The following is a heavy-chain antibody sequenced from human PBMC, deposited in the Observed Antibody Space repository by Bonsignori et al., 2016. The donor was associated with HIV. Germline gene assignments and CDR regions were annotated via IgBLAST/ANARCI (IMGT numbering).Heavy chain of an antibody. D-gene: IGHD4-17*01. Sequence: WVRQAPGQGLEWMGWISAYNGNTNYAQKLQGRVTMTTDTSTSTAYMELRSLRSDDTAVYYCATHDTVTKHFDYWGQGTLVTVSS. J-gene: IGHJ4*02. V-gene: IGHV1-18*01. CDR3: ATHDTVTKHFDY. CDR2: ISAYNGNT.